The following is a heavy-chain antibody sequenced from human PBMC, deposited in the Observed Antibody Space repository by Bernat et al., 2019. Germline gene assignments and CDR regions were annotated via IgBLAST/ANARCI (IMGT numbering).Heavy chain of an antibody. CDR2: ISYDGSNK. CDR1: GFTFSSYA. Sequence: QVQLVESGGGVVQPGRSLRLSCAASGFTFSSYAMHWVRQAPGKGLEWVAVISYDGSNKYYADSVKSRFTISRDNSKNTLYLQMNSLRAEDTAVYYCARDEDHYFDYWGQGTLVTVSS. CDR3: ARDEDHYFDY. V-gene: IGHV3-30-3*01. J-gene: IGHJ4*02.